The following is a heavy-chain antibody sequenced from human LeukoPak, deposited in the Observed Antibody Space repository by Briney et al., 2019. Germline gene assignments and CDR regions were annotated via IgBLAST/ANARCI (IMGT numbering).Heavy chain of an antibody. CDR2: INAGNGNT. CDR1: GYTFTSYA. Sequence: GASVKVSCKASGYTFTSYAMHWVRQAPGQRLEWMGWINAGNGNTKYSQKFQGRVTITRDTSASTAYMELSSLRSEDTAVYYCARSPRGSARLDYWGQGTLVTVSS. CDR3: ARSPRGSARLDY. J-gene: IGHJ4*02. V-gene: IGHV1-3*01. D-gene: IGHD3-10*01.